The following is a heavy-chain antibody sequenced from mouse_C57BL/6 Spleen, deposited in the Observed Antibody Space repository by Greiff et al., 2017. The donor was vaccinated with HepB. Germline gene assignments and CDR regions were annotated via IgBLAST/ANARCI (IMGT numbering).Heavy chain of an antibody. V-gene: IGHV5-17*01. CDR3: ARPEDDYDWFAY. J-gene: IGHJ3*01. Sequence: EVKLMESGGGLVKPGGSLKLSCAASGFTFSDYGMHWVRQAPEKGLEWVAYISSGSSTIYYADTVKGRFTISRDNAKNTLFLQMTSLRSEDTAMYYCARPEDDYDWFAYWGQGTLVTVSA. CDR1: GFTFSDYG. CDR2: ISSGSSTI. D-gene: IGHD2-4*01.